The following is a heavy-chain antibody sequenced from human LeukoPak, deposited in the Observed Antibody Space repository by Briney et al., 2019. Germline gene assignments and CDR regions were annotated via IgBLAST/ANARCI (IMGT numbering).Heavy chain of an antibody. CDR2: IYYSGST. CDR1: GGSISSYY. J-gene: IGHJ6*02. V-gene: IGHV4-59*01. CDR3: ARGYYYYGMDV. Sequence: PSETLSFTCTVSGGSISSYYWSWIRQPPGKGLEWIGYIYYSGSTNYNPSHKSRVTISVDTSKNQFSLKLSSVTAADTAVYYCARGYYYYGMDVWGQGTTVTVSS.